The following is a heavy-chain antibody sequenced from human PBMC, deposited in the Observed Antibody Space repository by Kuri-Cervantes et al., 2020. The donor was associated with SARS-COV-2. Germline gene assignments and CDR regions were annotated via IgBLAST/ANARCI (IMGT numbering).Heavy chain of an antibody. J-gene: IGHJ4*02. CDR3: ARGSLYDRQLWFYY. CDR2: ISSSGSTI. V-gene: IGHV3-11*04. D-gene: IGHD5-18*01. Sequence: GGSLRLSCAVSGFTFSNAWMSWVRQAPGKGLEWVSYISSSGSTIYYADSVKGRFTISRDNAKNSLYLQMNSLRAEDTAVYYCARGSLYDRQLWFYYWGQGTLVTVSS. CDR1: GFTFSNAW.